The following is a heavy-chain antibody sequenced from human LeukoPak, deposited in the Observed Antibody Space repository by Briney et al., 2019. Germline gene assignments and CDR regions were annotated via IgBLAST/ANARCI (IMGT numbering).Heavy chain of an antibody. CDR2: VSIGGSFI. CDR1: RFTFSSYG. D-gene: IGHD4-17*01. Sequence: GGSLRLSCAASRFTFSSYGMNWVRQAPGKGLEWVSFVSIGGSFIYYADSVKGRFTISRDDAKNSLYLQMNSLTAEDTAEYYCARNKINTVTTGWYFDLWGRGTLVSVSS. J-gene: IGHJ2*01. V-gene: IGHV3-21*01. CDR3: ARNKINTVTTGWYFDL.